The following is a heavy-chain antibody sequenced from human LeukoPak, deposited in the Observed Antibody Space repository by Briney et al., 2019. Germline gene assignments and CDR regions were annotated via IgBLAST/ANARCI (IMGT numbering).Heavy chain of an antibody. D-gene: IGHD2-21*02. CDR3: ARLPRPCGGDCYSNAFDI. CDR1: GGSISNNNYY. V-gene: IGHV4-39*01. Sequence: ETLSLTCTVSGGSISNNNYYWDWIRQPPGKGLEWIGTIYYSGSTYYNPSLKSRVSMFVDTSKNQFSLGLSSVTVADTAVYYCARLPRPCGGDCYSNAFDIWGQGTKVTVS. J-gene: IGHJ3*02. CDR2: IYYSGST.